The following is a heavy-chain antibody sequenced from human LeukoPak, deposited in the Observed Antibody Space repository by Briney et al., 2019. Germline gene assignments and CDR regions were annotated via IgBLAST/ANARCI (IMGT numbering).Heavy chain of an antibody. Sequence: GGSLRLSCAASGFTFSSYAMSWVRQAPGKGLEWVSAISGSGGSTYYADSVKGRFTISRDNSKNTLYLQMNSLRAEDTAVYYCAKDAFSLHYDSTGYWDYWGQGTLVTVSS. J-gene: IGHJ4*02. CDR3: AKDAFSLHYDSTGYWDY. V-gene: IGHV3-23*01. CDR1: GFTFSSYA. D-gene: IGHD3-22*01. CDR2: ISGSGGST.